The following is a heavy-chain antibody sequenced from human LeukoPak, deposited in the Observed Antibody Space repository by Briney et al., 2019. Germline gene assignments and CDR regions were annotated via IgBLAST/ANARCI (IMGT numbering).Heavy chain of an antibody. D-gene: IGHD2-2*01. J-gene: IGHJ3*02. CDR2: ISWNSGGI. CDR1: GFTFDDYA. V-gene: IGHV3-9*01. CDR3: AKAITGYCSSTSCPYAFDI. Sequence: GRFLRLSCAASGFTFDDYAMHWVRQAPGKGLEWVSGISWNSGGIGYADSVKGRFTISRDNAKNSLYLQMSSLRAEDTALYYCAKAITGYCSSTSCPYAFDIWGQGTMVTVSS.